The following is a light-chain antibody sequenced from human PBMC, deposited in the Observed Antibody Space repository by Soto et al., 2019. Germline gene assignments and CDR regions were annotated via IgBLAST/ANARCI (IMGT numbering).Light chain of an antibody. CDR3: SSYTSSSTLEGV. V-gene: IGLV2-14*01. J-gene: IGLJ1*01. CDR2: DVS. Sequence: QSALTQPASVSGSPGQSITISCTGTSSDVGGYHYVSWYQQHPGKAPKLMIYDVSNRPSGVSNRLSGSKSGNTASLTISGRQAEDEADYYCSSYTSSSTLEGVFGTGTKVTVL. CDR1: SSDVGGYHY.